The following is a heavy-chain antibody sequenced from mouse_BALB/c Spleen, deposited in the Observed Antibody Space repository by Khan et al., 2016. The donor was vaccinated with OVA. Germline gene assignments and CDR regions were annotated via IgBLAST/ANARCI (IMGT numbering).Heavy chain of an antibody. CDR3: ARAFYNGAWFAY. V-gene: IGHV2-9*02. J-gene: IGHJ3*01. CDR1: GFSLSNYG. Sequence: VQLQESGPGLVAPSQTLSITCTVSGFSLSNYGIHWVRQSPGKGLEWLGVIWAGGSTTHNSALMSRLSISKDTSTSQVFLKMNSLQTDDTAKYYCARAFYNGAWFAYWGQGTLVTVSA. CDR2: IWAGGST. D-gene: IGHD1-3*01.